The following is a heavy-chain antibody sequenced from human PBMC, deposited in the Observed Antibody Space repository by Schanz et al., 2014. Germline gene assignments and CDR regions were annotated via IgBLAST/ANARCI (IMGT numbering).Heavy chain of an antibody. CDR1: AFALNNYD. Sequence: DVQLLESGGGLVQPGGSLRLSCAASAFALNNYDMTWVRQAPGKGLEWVSCIRGSGGSTLYADSVQGRFTISRDDSKNMLYLQMNSLRAEDTAVYYCAKKGGDYGSGSYQIIDDWGQGTLVTVSS. CDR3: AKKGGDYGSGSYQIIDD. V-gene: IGHV3-23*01. D-gene: IGHD3-10*01. J-gene: IGHJ4*02. CDR2: IRGSGGST.